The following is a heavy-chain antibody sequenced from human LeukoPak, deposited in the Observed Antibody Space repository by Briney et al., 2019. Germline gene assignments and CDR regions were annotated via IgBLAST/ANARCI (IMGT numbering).Heavy chain of an antibody. CDR2: INPSGGST. J-gene: IGHJ3*02. CDR3: ARDRSGAIFLDAFDI. CDR1: GYTFTSYY. V-gene: IGHV1-46*01. Sequence: GASVKVSCKASGYTFTSYYMHWVRQAPGQGLEWMGIINPSGGSTSYAQKFQGRVTMTRDTSTSTVYMELSSLRSEDTAVYYCARDRSGAIFLDAFDIWGQGTMVTVSS. D-gene: IGHD1-26*01.